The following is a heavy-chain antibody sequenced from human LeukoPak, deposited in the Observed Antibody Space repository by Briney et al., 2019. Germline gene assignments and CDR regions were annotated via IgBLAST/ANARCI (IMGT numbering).Heavy chain of an antibody. V-gene: IGHV4-31*03. CDR2: IYYSGST. D-gene: IGHD3-22*01. J-gene: IGHJ4*02. CDR3: ARVFLRYDSSGFPDY. CDR1: GGSISSGGYY. Sequence: PSETLSLTCTVSGGSISSGGYYWSWIRQHPGKGLEWIGYIYYSGSTYYNPSLKSRVTISVDTSKNQFSLKLSSVTAADTAVYYCARVFLRYDSSGFPDYWGQGTLVTVSS.